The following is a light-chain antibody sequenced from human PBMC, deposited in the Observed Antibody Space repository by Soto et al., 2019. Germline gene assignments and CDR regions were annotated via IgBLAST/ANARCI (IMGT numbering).Light chain of an antibody. Sequence: QSALTQPHSVSGSPGQSVTISCTGTYSDVGAYSRVSWYQQHPGKAPKLMIYDVNKRPSGVPGRFSGSKSGNTASLTISGLQTEDEADYYCCSYAGTYTYVFGSGTKVTVL. J-gene: IGLJ1*01. CDR2: DVN. CDR3: CSYAGTYTYV. V-gene: IGLV2-11*01. CDR1: YSDVGAYSR.